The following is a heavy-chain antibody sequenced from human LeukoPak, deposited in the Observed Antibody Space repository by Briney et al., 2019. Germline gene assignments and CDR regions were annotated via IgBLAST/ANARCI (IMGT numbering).Heavy chain of an antibody. V-gene: IGHV3-33*01. CDR1: GFTFSSYG. J-gene: IGHJ4*02. Sequence: PGGSLRLSCAASGFTFSSYGMHWVRQAPGKGLEWVAVIWYDGSNKYHADSVKGRFTISRDNSENTLYLQMNSLRAEDTAVYYCARESYYGSGDYSFFDYWGQGTLVTVSS. CDR3: ARESYYGSGDYSFFDY. D-gene: IGHD3-10*01. CDR2: IWYDGSNK.